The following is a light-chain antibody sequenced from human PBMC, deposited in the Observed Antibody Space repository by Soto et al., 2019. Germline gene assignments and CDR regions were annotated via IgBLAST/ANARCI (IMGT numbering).Light chain of an antibody. CDR3: QQYNNWPPWP. CDR2: GAS. J-gene: IGKJ1*01. CDR1: QSVRSN. V-gene: IGKV3-15*01. Sequence: MTQSPNTLSVSPGERATLSCRASQSVRSNLAWYQQRPGQAPRLLIYGASTRATGIPARFSGSGSGTEFTLTISSLQSEDFAVYYCQQYNNWPPWPFGQGTKVDI.